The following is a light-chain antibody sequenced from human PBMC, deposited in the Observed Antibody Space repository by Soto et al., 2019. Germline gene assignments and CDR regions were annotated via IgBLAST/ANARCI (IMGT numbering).Light chain of an antibody. Sequence: QSVLTQPPSASGTPGQRVTISCSGSSSNIGTNTVNWYLQLPGTAPKLLMYNNNQRPSGVPERFSGSKSGTSVSLAIGGLQSEDEADYYCAAWGGSREGFYVFGSGTKLTVL. J-gene: IGLJ1*01. V-gene: IGLV1-44*01. CDR1: SSNIGTNT. CDR3: AAWGGSREGFYV. CDR2: NNN.